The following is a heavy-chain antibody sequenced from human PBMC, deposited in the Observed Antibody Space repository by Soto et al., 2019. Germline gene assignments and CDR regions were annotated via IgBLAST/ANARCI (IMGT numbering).Heavy chain of an antibody. CDR3: ARDRGVARGWFDP. Sequence: GGSLRLSCAASGFTFTSYAMTWVRQAPGKGLEWVSVVIGGGSRTYYADSVKDRFTISRDNFKNTLYLQMNSLRAEDTAVYYCARDRGVARGWFDPWGQGTLVTVSS. V-gene: IGHV3-23*01. J-gene: IGHJ5*02. CDR1: GFTFTSYA. CDR2: VIGGGSRT. D-gene: IGHD5-12*01.